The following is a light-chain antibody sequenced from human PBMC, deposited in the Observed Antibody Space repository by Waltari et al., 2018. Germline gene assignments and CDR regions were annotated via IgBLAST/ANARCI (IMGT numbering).Light chain of an antibody. Sequence: DIVVTQSPDSLAVSLGERATINCKSSQSVFAKNKNYLAWYQQKPGQAPKLLIFWAVTRESGVPDRFSGSGSGTDFTLTINSLQAEDVAVYFCQQYHSSPYLFSPGTKVEIK. V-gene: IGKV4-1*01. CDR1: QSVFAKNKNY. CDR2: WAV. J-gene: IGKJ3*01. CDR3: QQYHSSPYL.